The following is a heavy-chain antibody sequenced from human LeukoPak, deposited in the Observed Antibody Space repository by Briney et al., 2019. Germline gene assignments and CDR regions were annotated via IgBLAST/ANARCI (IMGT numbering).Heavy chain of an antibody. CDR2: ISGSGRST. V-gene: IGHV3-23*01. D-gene: IGHD1-26*01. J-gene: IGHJ6*02. Sequence: TGGSLRLSCAASGITFSSYAMSWVRQAPGKGLEWVSAISGSGRSTYYTDSVKGQFTISRDNSKNTVYLQMNSLRAEDTAVYYCAPGASGSYYYGMDVWGQGTTVTVSS. CDR3: APGASGSYYYGMDV. CDR1: GITFSSYA.